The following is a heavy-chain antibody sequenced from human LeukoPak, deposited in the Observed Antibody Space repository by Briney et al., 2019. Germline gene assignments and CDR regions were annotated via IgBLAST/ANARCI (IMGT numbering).Heavy chain of an antibody. V-gene: IGHV3-30-3*01. D-gene: IGHD2-15*01. CDR1: GFTFSSYA. CDR2: ISYDGSNK. Sequence: PGRSLRLSCAASGFTFSSYAMHWVRQAPGKGLEWVAVISYDGSNKYYADSVKGRFTISRDNSKNTLYLQMNSLRAEDTAVYYCARYCSGGSCYPRVDAFDIWGQGTMVTVSS. CDR3: ARYCSGGSCYPRVDAFDI. J-gene: IGHJ3*02.